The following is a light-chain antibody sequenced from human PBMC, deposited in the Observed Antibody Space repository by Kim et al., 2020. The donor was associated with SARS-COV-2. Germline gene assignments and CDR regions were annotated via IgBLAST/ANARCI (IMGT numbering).Light chain of an antibody. J-gene: IGKJ2*01. V-gene: IGKV3-15*01. CDR3: HQYNDWPPGDT. CDR1: QSISTY. CDR2: GAS. Sequence: EIVMTQSPATLSVSPGERATLSCRASQSISTYVAWYQQKPGQAPRLLIYGASTRATGVPARFSASGSGTDFTLTITSLQSEDFAVYYCHQYNDWPPGDTFGQGTKLEI.